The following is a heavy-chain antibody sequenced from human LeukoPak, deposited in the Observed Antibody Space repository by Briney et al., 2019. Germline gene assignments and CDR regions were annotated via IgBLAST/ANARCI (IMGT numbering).Heavy chain of an antibody. J-gene: IGHJ4*02. D-gene: IGHD6-13*01. Sequence: GGSLRLSCAASGFTFDDYAMHWVRQARGKGLEWVSGMSWNSGSIGYADSVKGRFTISRDNAKNSLYLQMNSLRAEDMALYYCAKGNSGAAAGTFDYWGQGTLVTVSS. CDR2: MSWNSGSI. CDR1: GFTFDDYA. V-gene: IGHV3-9*03. CDR3: AKGNSGAAAGTFDY.